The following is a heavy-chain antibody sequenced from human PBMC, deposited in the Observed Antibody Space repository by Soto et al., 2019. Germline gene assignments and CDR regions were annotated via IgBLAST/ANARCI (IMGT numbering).Heavy chain of an antibody. D-gene: IGHD1-7*01. CDR3: ATYPNNWNYESQPGRNARDYYYYMDV. Sequence: GGSLRLSCAASGFTFSSYAMHWVRQAPGKGLEWVAVISYDGSNKYYADSVKGRFTISRDNSKNTLYLQMNSLRPEDTAVYYCATYPNNWNYESQPGRNARDYYYYMDVWGKGTTVTVSS. V-gene: IGHV3-30*14. CDR1: GFTFSSYA. CDR2: ISYDGSNK. J-gene: IGHJ6*03.